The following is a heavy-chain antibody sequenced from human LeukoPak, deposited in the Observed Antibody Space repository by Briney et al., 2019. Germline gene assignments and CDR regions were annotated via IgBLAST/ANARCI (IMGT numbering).Heavy chain of an antibody. V-gene: IGHV1-18*01. Sequence: ASVKVSCKASGYTFTSYGISWVRQAPGQGLEWMGWISAYNGNTNYAQKLQGRVTMTTDTSTSTAYMELRSLRSDDTAVYYCARAPEYQSPYSSSIYYSSGMDVWGQGTTVTVSS. CDR3: ARAPEYQSPYSSSIYYSSGMDV. J-gene: IGHJ6*02. D-gene: IGHD6-13*01. CDR2: ISAYNGNT. CDR1: GYTFTSYG.